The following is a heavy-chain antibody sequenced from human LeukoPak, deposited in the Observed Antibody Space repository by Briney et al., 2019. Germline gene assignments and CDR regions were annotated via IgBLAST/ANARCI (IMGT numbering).Heavy chain of an antibody. Sequence: SETLSLTCTVYGGSFSGYYWSWIRQPPGKGLEWIGEINHSGSTNYNPSLKSRVTISVHTSKNQFSLKLSSVTAADTAVYYCARVDYYGSGSYYNNLSWFDPWGQGTLVTVSS. CDR1: GGSFSGYY. J-gene: IGHJ5*02. V-gene: IGHV4-34*01. CDR3: ARVDYYGSGSYYNNLSWFDP. D-gene: IGHD3-10*01. CDR2: INHSGST.